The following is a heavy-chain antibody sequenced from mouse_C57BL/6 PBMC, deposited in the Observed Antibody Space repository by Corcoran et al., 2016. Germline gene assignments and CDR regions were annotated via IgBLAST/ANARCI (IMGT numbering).Heavy chain of an antibody. Sequence: EVQLQQSVAELVRPGASVKLSCTASGFNIKNTYMHWVKLRPEQGLEWIGRIDPANGNTKYAPKFQGKATITADTSSNTAYLQLSSLTSEDTAIYYCARRRDYYYGSSYFYYAMDYWGQGTSVTVSS. CDR2: IDPANGNT. J-gene: IGHJ4*01. D-gene: IGHD1-1*01. CDR3: ARRRDYYYGSSYFYYAMDY. V-gene: IGHV14-3*01. CDR1: GFNIKNTY.